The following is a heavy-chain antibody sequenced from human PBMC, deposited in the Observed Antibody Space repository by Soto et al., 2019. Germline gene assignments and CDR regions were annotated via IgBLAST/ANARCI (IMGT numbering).Heavy chain of an antibody. Sequence: ASVKVSCRASGYTFTGYYMHWVRQAPGQGLEWMGWINPNSGGTNYAQKFQGRVTMTRDTSISTAYMELSRLRSDDTAVYYCARYRAPHYYDILTGYFRVGGSGKWFDPWGQGTLVTVCS. V-gene: IGHV1-2*02. J-gene: IGHJ5*02. CDR3: ARYRAPHYYDILTGYFRVGGSGKWFDP. CDR2: INPNSGGT. D-gene: IGHD3-9*01. CDR1: GYTFTGYY.